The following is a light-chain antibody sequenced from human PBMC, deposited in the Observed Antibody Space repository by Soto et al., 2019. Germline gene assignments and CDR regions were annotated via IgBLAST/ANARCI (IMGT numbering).Light chain of an antibody. CDR2: DVN. J-gene: IGLJ2*01. V-gene: IGLV2-14*01. CDR1: NSDIGYYDH. Sequence: QSALAQPASVSGSPGQSITVSCTGTNSDIGYYDHVSWFQQHPGKVPKLLIYDVNNRPSGVSNRFSGSKSGNTASLTISGLQAEDEAEYFCSSYTSFTTVVFGGGTEVTVL. CDR3: SSYTSFTTVV.